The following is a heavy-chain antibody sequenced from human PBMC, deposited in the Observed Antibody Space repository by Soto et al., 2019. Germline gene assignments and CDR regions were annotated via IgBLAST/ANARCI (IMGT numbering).Heavy chain of an antibody. D-gene: IGHD3-3*01. CDR3: AREYYDFWSGYLTAAYYYYGMDV. CDR1: GFTFSSYS. J-gene: IGHJ6*02. V-gene: IGHV3-48*01. CDR2: ISTSGSTM. Sequence: GGSLRLSCAASGFTFSSYSMNWVRQAPGKGLEWVSYISTSGSTMYYADSVKGRFTISRDNSKNTLYLQMNSLRAEDTAVYYCAREYYDFWSGYLTAAYYYYGMDVWGQGTTVTVSS.